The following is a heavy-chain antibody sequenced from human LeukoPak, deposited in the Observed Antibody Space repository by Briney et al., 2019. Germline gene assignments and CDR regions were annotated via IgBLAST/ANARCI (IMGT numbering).Heavy chain of an antibody. D-gene: IGHD4-17*01. CDR1: GLTFSSYG. V-gene: IGHV3-30*02. J-gene: IGHJ6*03. CDR3: ALDYVDGLDYYYYMDV. CDR2: IRYDGSNK. Sequence: GGSLRLSCAASGLTFSSYGMHWVRQAPGKGLEWVAFIRYDGSNKYYADSVKGRFTISRDNSKNTLYLQMNSLRAEDTAVYYCALDYVDGLDYYYYMDVWGKGTTVTVSS.